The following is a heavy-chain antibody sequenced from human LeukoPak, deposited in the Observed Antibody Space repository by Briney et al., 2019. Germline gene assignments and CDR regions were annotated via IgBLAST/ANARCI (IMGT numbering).Heavy chain of an antibody. CDR2: IYYSGST. CDR3: ARGKNDFWSGYYNWFDP. CDR1: GGSINSYY. D-gene: IGHD3-3*01. V-gene: IGHV4-59*01. Sequence: SETLSLTCTVSGGSINSYYWSWIRQPPGKGLEWIGYIYYSGSTNYNPSLKSRVAISVDTSKNQFSLKLSSVTAADTAVYYCARGKNDFWSGYYNWFDPWGQGTLVTVSS. J-gene: IGHJ5*02.